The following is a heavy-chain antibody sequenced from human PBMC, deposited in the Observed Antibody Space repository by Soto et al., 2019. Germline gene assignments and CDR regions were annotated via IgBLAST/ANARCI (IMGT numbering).Heavy chain of an antibody. CDR3: AREAGGSYSFDY. J-gene: IGHJ4*02. V-gene: IGHV3-33*01. D-gene: IGHD2-15*01. CDR1: EFTFSSYG. CDR2: IWYDGSNK. Sequence: QVHLVESGGGTVQPGRSLRLSCAASEFTFSSYGMSWVRQAPGKGLEWVALIWYDGSNKYYGDSVKGRFTLSRDNSKNPLYLQMGSLRAEDTAVYFCAREAGGSYSFDYWGQGTLVTVAS.